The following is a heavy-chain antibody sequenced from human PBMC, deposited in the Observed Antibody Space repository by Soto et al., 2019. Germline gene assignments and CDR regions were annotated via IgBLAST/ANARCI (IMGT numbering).Heavy chain of an antibody. D-gene: IGHD2-2*01. Sequence: QVQLVQSGAEVKKPGSSVKVSCKTSGGTFGSYAISWVRQAPGQGLEWMGGIIPIPGTANYAQKFQGRVTIAADESTSTAYMELSSLRSEDTAVHHCVRSQGSSTSLEIYYYYYYGMDVWGQGTTVTVSS. CDR1: GGTFGSYA. J-gene: IGHJ6*02. CDR3: VRSQGSSTSLEIYYYYYYGMDV. CDR2: IIPIPGTA. V-gene: IGHV1-69*01.